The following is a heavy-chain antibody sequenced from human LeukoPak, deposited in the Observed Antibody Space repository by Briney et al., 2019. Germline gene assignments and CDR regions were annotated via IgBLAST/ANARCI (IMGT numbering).Heavy chain of an antibody. Sequence: EASVKVSCKASGYTFTSYDINWVRQATGQGLEWMGWINPNSGGTNYAQKFQGRVTMTRDTSISTAYMELSRLRSDDTAVYYCARGIAVAPNWFDPWGQGTLVTVSS. CDR1: GYTFTSYD. J-gene: IGHJ5*02. CDR3: ARGIAVAPNWFDP. CDR2: INPNSGGT. D-gene: IGHD6-19*01. V-gene: IGHV1-2*02.